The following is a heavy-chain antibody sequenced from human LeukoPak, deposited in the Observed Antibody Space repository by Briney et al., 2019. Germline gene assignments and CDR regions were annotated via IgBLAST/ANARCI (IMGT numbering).Heavy chain of an antibody. CDR1: GDSVSSNSAA. D-gene: IGHD2-2*03. J-gene: IGHJ3*02. CDR3: ARMDIVVVPAAMPWVGGAFDI. V-gene: IGHV6-1*01. Sequence: SQTLSLTCAISGDSVSSNSAAWNWIRQSPSRGLEWLGRTYYRSKWYNAYAVSVKSRITINPDTSKNQFSLQLNSVTPEDTAVYYCARMDIVVVPAAMPWVGGAFDIWGQGTMVTVSS. CDR2: TYYRSKWYN.